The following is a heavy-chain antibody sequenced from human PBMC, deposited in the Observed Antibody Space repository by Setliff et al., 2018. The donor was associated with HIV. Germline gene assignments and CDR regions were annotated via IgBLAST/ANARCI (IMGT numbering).Heavy chain of an antibody. V-gene: IGHV4-39*01. CDR3: ARIVRWELVATSTFFYYYMDV. CDR2: IYYTGST. CDR1: GASISSSSHH. Sequence: PSETLSLTCTVSGASISSSSHHWAWIRQPPGKGLEYIGNIYYTGSTHHNPSLESRVATSVDTSKNQFALKLSSVTAADTAVYYCARIVRWELVATSTFFYYYMDVWGKGTTVTVSS. D-gene: IGHD1-26*01. J-gene: IGHJ6*03.